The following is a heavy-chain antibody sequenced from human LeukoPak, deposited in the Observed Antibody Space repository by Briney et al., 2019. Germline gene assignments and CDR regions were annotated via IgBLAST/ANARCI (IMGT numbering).Heavy chain of an antibody. D-gene: IGHD4-17*01. CDR2: IIPIFGTA. J-gene: IGHJ5*02. Sequence: GASVKVSCKASGGTFSSYAISWVRQAPGQGLEWMGGIIPIFGTANYAQKFQGRVTITADESTSTAYMELSSLRSEDTAVYYCARDSQYGDYIPGVSWFDPWGQGTLVTVSS. CDR3: ARDSQYGDYIPGVSWFDP. V-gene: IGHV1-69*13. CDR1: GGTFSSYA.